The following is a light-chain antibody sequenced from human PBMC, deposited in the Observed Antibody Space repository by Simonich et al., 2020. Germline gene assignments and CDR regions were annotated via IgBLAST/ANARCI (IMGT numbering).Light chain of an antibody. J-gene: IGLJ2*01. CDR3: CSYAGSSTLV. CDR2: EDS. V-gene: IGLV2-23*01. CDR1: SSDVGSYNL. Sequence: QSALIKPASVSGSPGQSITISCTETSSDVGSYNLFSWYQQHPGKAPKLMIYEDSKRPSGVSNRFAGSKSGNTASLTISGLQAEDEADYYCCSYAGSSTLVFGGGTKLTVL.